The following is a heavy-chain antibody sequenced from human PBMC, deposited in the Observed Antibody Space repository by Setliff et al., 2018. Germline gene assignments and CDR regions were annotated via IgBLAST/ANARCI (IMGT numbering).Heavy chain of an antibody. V-gene: IGHV3-48*04. Sequence: GGSLRLSCAASGFTFSSDRMNWVRQAPGKGLEWVSYISSSSSTIYYADSVKGRFTISRDNAKNSLYLQMNSLRAEDTAVYYCATPSGGYYFDYWGQGTLVTVSS. CDR1: GFTFSSDR. CDR2: ISSSSSTI. J-gene: IGHJ4*02. CDR3: ATPSGGYYFDY. D-gene: IGHD1-26*01.